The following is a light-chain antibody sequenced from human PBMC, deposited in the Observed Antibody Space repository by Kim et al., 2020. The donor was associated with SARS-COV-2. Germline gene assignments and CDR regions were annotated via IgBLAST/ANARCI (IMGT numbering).Light chain of an antibody. CDR1: TGHNNYA. CDR2: LYSDGRH. Sequence: ATVSLTCATGTGHNNYAHAWLQQQPGKGPRYLLRLYSDGRHTKGDGIPDRFSGSTSGSEYSLTISSLQSEDEADYYCQTWGSGIAVFGGGTQLTVL. V-gene: IGLV4-69*01. J-gene: IGLJ2*01. CDR3: QTWGSGIAV.